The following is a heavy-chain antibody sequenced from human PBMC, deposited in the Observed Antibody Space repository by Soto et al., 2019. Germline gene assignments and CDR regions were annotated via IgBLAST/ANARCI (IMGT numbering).Heavy chain of an antibody. V-gene: IGHV3-30*18. Sequence: GGSLRLSCAASGFTFSSYGMHWVRQAPGKGLEWVAVISYDGSNKYYADSVKGRFTISRDNSKNTLYLQMNSLRAEDTAVYYCAKEYGHGWGAYYYYGMDVWGQGTTVTVSS. CDR3: AKEYGHGWGAYYYYGMDV. J-gene: IGHJ6*02. CDR2: ISYDGSNK. D-gene: IGHD3-10*01. CDR1: GFTFSSYG.